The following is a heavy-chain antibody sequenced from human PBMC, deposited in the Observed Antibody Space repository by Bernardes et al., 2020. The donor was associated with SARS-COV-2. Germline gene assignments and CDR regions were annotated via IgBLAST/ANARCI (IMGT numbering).Heavy chain of an antibody. J-gene: IGHJ4*02. CDR1: GFSVSIKY. Sequence: GGSLRLSCAASGFSVSIKYMSWVRQAPGKGLEWVSVIYTGGSTYYADSVKGRFTISRDNSKSTLYLQMNSLRAEDTAVYYCVKVSGSYSVDYWGQVTLVTVSS. CDR2: IYTGGST. CDR3: VKVSGSYSVDY. D-gene: IGHD3-10*01. V-gene: IGHV3-53*01.